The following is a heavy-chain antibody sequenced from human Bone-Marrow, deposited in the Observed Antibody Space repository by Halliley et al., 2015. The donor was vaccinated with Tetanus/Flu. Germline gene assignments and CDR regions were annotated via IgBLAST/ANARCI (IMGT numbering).Heavy chain of an antibody. CDR1: GASISSYS. V-gene: IGHV4-59*01. Sequence: TLSLTCTVSGASISSYSWNWIRQPPGKGLEWIGHIYYSGSTNYNPSLKSRVTISVDTSKNQCSLKLNSVTAEDSAVYYCAKEGQMQLMDVWGQGTPVTVS. CDR3: AKEGQMQLMDV. D-gene: IGHD1-1*01. CDR2: IYYSGST. J-gene: IGHJ6*02.